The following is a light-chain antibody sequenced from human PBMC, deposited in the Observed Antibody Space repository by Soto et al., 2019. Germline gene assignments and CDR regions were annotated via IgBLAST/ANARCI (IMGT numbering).Light chain of an antibody. V-gene: IGKV3-15*01. CDR3: QQYNNWLWT. CDR1: QSVSRN. J-gene: IGKJ1*01. Sequence: EIVMTQSPATLSVSPGERATLSCRASQSVSRNVAWYQQKPGQAPRLLIQDASTRATGISVRFSGSGSGTEFTLTISSLQSEYFAVYYCQQYNNWLWTFGQGTKVEIK. CDR2: DAS.